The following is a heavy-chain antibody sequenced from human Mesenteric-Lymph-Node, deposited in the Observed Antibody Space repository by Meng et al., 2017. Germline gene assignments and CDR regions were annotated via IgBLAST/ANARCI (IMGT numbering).Heavy chain of an antibody. Sequence: QVPLVQSGPEVKKPGASVKVSCQASGYTFTNYYIHRVRQAPGQGLDWMGRINPNSGGTNYAQKFQGRVTMTRDTSISTVYMELSSLRSDDTAVYYCAREIEAAGHAGLDYWGQGTLVTVSS. D-gene: IGHD6-13*01. CDR1: GYTFTNYY. V-gene: IGHV1-2*06. J-gene: IGHJ4*02. CDR3: AREIEAAGHAGLDY. CDR2: INPNSGGT.